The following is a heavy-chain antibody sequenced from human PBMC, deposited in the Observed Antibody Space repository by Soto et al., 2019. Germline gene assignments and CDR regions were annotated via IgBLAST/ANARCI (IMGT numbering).Heavy chain of an antibody. J-gene: IGHJ4*02. CDR1: GNTFTSYR. CDR3: ARSIVVVTALDY. V-gene: IGHV1-3*01. CDR2: INAGNGNT. D-gene: IGHD2-21*02. Sequence: ASVKVSCKASGNTFTSYRVYCVRQAPGQGLEWMGWINAGNGNTRYSRKFQDRVTITRDTSASTAYMELSSLRSEDTAVYYCARSIVVVTALDYWGQGTLVTVSS.